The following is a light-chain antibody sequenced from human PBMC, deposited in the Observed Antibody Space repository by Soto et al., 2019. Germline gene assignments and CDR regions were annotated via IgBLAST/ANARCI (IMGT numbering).Light chain of an antibody. CDR1: QSVLYSSNNKNY. CDR3: QQYYSTRT. CDR2: WAS. Sequence: DIVMTQSPDSLAVSLGERATINCKSSQSVLYSSNNKNYLAWYQQKPGQPPKLLMYWASTRKSGVPDRFSGSGSGTDFTLTISSLQAEDVAVYYCQQYYSTRTFGQGTKVEIK. V-gene: IGKV4-1*01. J-gene: IGKJ1*01.